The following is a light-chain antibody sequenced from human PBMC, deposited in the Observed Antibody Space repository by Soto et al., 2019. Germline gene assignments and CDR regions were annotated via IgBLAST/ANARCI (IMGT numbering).Light chain of an antibody. CDR1: QSIGNAY. CDR2: GAS. Sequence: EIVLTQSPGIVSLSPGERAILSCRASQSIGNAYLAWNQQKPGQTPRLLIYGASSRATGIPDRFSGSGSGTDFTLTISRLEPEDFAVYYCQQYGSSPRTFGQGTKVDIK. J-gene: IGKJ1*01. CDR3: QQYGSSPRT. V-gene: IGKV3-20*01.